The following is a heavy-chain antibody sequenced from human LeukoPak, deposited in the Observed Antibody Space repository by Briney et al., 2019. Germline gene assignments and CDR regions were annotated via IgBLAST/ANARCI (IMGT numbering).Heavy chain of an antibody. J-gene: IGHJ4*02. CDR3: ARETGPFDY. CDR2: ISASSSYM. CDR1: GFTFSTYS. V-gene: IGHV3-21*01. D-gene: IGHD3-9*01. Sequence: GESLRLSCAASGFTFSTYSMNWVRQAPGKGLEWVSSISASSSYMYYADSVKGRFTISRDNAKNSLYLQMNSLRAEDTAVYYCARETGPFDYWGQGALVTVSS.